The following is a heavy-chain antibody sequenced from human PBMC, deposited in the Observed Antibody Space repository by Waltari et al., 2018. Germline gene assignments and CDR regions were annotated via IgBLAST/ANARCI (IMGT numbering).Heavy chain of an antibody. V-gene: IGHV4-59*01. Sequence: QVQLQESGPGLVKPSQTLSLTCTVSGGSISSYYWSWIRQPPGKGLEWIGYIYYSGSTKYNPSLKSRVTISVDTSKNQFSLKLSSVTAADTAVYYCARGALWFGESTLDYWGQGTLVTVSS. CDR3: ARGALWFGESTLDY. CDR2: IYYSGST. D-gene: IGHD3-10*01. J-gene: IGHJ4*02. CDR1: GGSISSYY.